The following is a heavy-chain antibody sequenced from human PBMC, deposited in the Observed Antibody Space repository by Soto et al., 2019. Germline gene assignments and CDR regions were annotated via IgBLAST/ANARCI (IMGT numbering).Heavy chain of an antibody. CDR2: IIPVFGTA. V-gene: IGHV1-69*13. J-gene: IGHJ4*01. CDR1: GGTFNNYA. Sequence: ASVKVSCKASGGTFNNYAISWVRQAPGQGLEWMGGIIPVFGTAHYAQKFQGRVTITADESTSTAYMELSSLRSEDTAMYYCAREVYGDYGKPFDYWGHGTLVTVSS. D-gene: IGHD4-17*01. CDR3: AREVYGDYGKPFDY.